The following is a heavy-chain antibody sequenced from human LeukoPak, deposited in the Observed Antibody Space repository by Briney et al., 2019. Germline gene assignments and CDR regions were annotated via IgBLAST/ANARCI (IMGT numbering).Heavy chain of an antibody. CDR2: IYHSGST. J-gene: IGHJ5*02. D-gene: IGHD3-10*01. V-gene: IGHV4-59*08. Sequence: PSETLSLTCTVSGGSISSYYWSWIRQPPGKGLEWIGSIYHSGSTYYNPSLKSRVTISVDTSKNQFSLKLSSVTAADTAVYYCARLYGSGRNWFDPWGQGTLVTVSS. CDR3: ARLYGSGRNWFDP. CDR1: GGSISSYY.